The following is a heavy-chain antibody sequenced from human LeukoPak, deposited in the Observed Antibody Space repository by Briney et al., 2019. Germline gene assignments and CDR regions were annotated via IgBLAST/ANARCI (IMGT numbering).Heavy chain of an antibody. J-gene: IGHJ4*02. CDR2: IHTSGST. CDR3: ARSSSSLPWYFDY. CDR1: GGSISSGSYY. D-gene: IGHD6-6*01. V-gene: IGHV4-61*02. Sequence: SETLSLTCTVSGGSISSGSYYCSWIRQPAGTGLEWIGRIHTSGSTNYNPSLKSRVTISVDTSKNQFSLKLSSVTAADTAVYYCARSSSSLPWYFDYWGQGTLVTVSS.